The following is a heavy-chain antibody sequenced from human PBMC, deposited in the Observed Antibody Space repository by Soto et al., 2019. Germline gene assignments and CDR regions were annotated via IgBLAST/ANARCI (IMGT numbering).Heavy chain of an antibody. CDR2: ISYDGSNK. Sequence: GGSLRLSCAASGFTFSGYGMHWVRQAPGKGLEWVAVISYDGSNKYYADSVKGRFTISRDNSKNKLYLQMNSLRAEDTAVYYCSKDSSRRTRSRDFEIWGQRTKVTVSS. V-gene: IGHV3-30*18. CDR3: SKDSSRRTRSRDFEI. J-gene: IGHJ3*02. CDR1: GFTFSGYG. D-gene: IGHD1-7*01.